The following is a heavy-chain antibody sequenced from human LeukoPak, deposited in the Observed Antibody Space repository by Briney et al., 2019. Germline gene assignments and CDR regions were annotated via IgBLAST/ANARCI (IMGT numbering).Heavy chain of an antibody. Sequence: SVKVSCKASGGTFSSYAISWVRQAPGQGLEWMGGIIPIFGTANYAQKFQGRVTITPDESTSTAYMELSSLRSEDTAVYYCANHPHYDYVWGSSSWGQGTMVTVSS. D-gene: IGHD3-16*01. CDR3: ANHPHYDYVWGSSS. CDR1: GGTFSSYA. CDR2: IIPIFGTA. V-gene: IGHV1-69*13. J-gene: IGHJ3*01.